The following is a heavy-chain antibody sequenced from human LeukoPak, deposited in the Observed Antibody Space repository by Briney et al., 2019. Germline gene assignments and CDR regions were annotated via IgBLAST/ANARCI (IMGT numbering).Heavy chain of an antibody. V-gene: IGHV4-30-4*01. D-gene: IGHD4-17*01. CDR1: GGSISSGDYY. CDR3: ARGAWTVTTGHYFDY. Sequence: PSETLSLTCTVSGGSISSGDYYWSWIRQPPGKGLEWIGYIYYSGSTYYNPSLKSRVTISVDTSKNQFSLKLSSVTAADTAVYYCARGAWTVTTGHYFDYWGQGTLVTVSS. J-gene: IGHJ4*02. CDR2: IYYSGST.